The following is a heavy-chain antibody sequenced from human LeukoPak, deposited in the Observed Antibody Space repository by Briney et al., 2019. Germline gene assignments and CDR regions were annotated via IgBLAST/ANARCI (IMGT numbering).Heavy chain of an antibody. CDR2: IYWDDDE. CDR1: GGSISRYYWS. Sequence: TLSLTCTVSGGSISRYYWSWIRQPPGKALEWLGLIYWDDDERYTASLKSRLTIAKDTSKNQVVLTMTNMDPVDTATYYCAHRLKPATFDYWGQGTLVAVSS. V-gene: IGHV2-5*02. J-gene: IGHJ4*02. D-gene: IGHD2-2*01. CDR3: AHRLKPATFDY.